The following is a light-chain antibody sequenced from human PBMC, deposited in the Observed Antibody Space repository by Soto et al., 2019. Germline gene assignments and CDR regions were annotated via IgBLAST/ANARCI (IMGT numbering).Light chain of an antibody. CDR1: SIDVGGYNY. J-gene: IGLJ1*01. V-gene: IGLV2-14*03. Sequence: QSALTQPASVSGSPGQSSAISCTGASIDVGGYNYVSWYQQHPGKAPKLMIYDVASRPSGVSDRFSGSKSGNTASLTISGLQAEDEADYYCSSYTSSSTLYVFGTGTKVTVL. CDR2: DVA. CDR3: SSYTSSSTLYV.